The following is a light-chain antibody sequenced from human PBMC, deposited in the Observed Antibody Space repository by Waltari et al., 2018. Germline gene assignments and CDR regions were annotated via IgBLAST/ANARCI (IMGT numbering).Light chain of an antibody. V-gene: IGLV3-1*01. CDR3: QTWDSNILYV. CDR1: KLGDKY. CDR2: QDN. J-gene: IGLJ1*01. Sequence: SYELTQPPSVTVSPGQTASISCSGDKLGDKYVCWYQHKPGQSPILVIYQDNKRPSGFPERFSGSNSGNTATLTISGTQALDEGDYYCQTWDSNILYVFGTGTRVTVL.